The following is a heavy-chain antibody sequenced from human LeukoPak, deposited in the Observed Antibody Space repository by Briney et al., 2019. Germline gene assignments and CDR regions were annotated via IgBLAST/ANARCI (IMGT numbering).Heavy chain of an antibody. J-gene: IGHJ3*02. D-gene: IGHD3-22*01. CDR3: ASGSDYYDSSGYPSDAFDI. V-gene: IGHV3-7*01. CDR2: IKQDGSEK. Sequence: GGSLRLSCAASGFTFSSYWMSWVRQAPGKGLEWVANIKQDGSEKYYVDSVKGRFTISRDNAKNSLYLQMNSLRAEDTAVYYCASGSDYYDSSGYPSDAFDIWGQGTMVTVSS. CDR1: GFTFSSYW.